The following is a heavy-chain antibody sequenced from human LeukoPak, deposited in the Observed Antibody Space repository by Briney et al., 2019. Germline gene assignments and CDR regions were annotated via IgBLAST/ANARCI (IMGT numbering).Heavy chain of an antibody. CDR3: ARENTMVRGAFDAFDI. J-gene: IGHJ3*02. V-gene: IGHV4-59*01. D-gene: IGHD3-10*01. CDR1: GGAISSFY. Sequence: NPSETLSHTRTVPGGAISSFYWSWIGQPPGKGLEWIGYIYYSGSTNYNPSLKSRVTVSVDTSNNQFSLKLSSVTAADTAVYYCARENTMVRGAFDAFDIWGGGTMVTVSS. CDR2: IYYSGST.